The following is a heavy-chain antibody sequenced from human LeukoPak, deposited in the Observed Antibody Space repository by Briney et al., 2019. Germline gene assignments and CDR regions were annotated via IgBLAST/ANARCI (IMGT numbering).Heavy chain of an antibody. J-gene: IGHJ4*02. V-gene: IGHV4-4*07. CDR1: GGSISSYH. D-gene: IGHD3-10*01. CDR2: IYVSGST. Sequence: PSETLSLTCTVSGGSISSYHWNWIRQPAGKGLEWIGRIYVSGSTSYNPSLKSRVTMSVDTSKNQFSLRLSSVTAADTAVYYCARFYYYGSGSYSFDYWGQGILVTASS. CDR3: ARFYYYGSGSYSFDY.